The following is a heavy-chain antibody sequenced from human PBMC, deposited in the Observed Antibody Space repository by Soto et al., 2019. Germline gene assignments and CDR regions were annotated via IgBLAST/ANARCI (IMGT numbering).Heavy chain of an antibody. D-gene: IGHD3-3*01. Sequence: PSETLSLTCAVYGGSFSGYYWSWIRQPPGKGLEWIGEINHSGSTNYNPSLKSRVTISVDTSKNQFSLKLSSVTAADTAVYYCARGRKILRFLEWLLSPTFDYSGQGTLVTVSS. V-gene: IGHV4-34*01. CDR3: ARGRKILRFLEWLLSPTFDY. CDR2: INHSGST. J-gene: IGHJ4*02. CDR1: GGSFSGYY.